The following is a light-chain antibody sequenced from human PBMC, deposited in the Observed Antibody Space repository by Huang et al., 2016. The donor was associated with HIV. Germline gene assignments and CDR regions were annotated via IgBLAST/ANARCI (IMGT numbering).Light chain of an antibody. CDR3: QQSYFTPLT. J-gene: IGKJ4*01. Sequence: DIQMTQSPSSLSASVGDRATITCRASQTITTYLSWYQQKPGKAPKLLIYGASSLHSGVPSRFSGSGSGTDFTLTISSLQPEGFATYYCQQSYFTPLTFGGGTRLEIK. CDR1: QTITTY. V-gene: IGKV1-39*01. CDR2: GAS.